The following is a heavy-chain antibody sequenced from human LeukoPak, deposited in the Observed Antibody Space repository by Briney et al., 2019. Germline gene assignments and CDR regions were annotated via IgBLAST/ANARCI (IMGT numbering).Heavy chain of an antibody. CDR3: ARVSGYCPDGVCRFNY. D-gene: IGHD2-8*01. CDR1: GGSLSGYF. V-gene: IGHV4-34*12. CDR2: IIHNGTT. Sequence: SGTLSLTCAVYGGSLSGYFWSWIRQSPGKGLEWIGEIIHNGTTNYNPSLKSRVSISGDTSKNQFSLNLNSVTAADTAVYYCARVSGYCPDGVCRFNYWGQGTLVTVSS. J-gene: IGHJ4*02.